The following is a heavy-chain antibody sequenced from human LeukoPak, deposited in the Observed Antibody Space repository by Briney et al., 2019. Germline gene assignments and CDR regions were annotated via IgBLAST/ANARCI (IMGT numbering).Heavy chain of an antibody. CDR3: VRTISDGSGDY. CDR1: GGSISRYH. D-gene: IGHD3-10*01. CDR2: IWYSGTT. V-gene: IGHV4-59*01. Sequence: SETLSLTCTVSGGSISRYHWSWIRQPPEKGLEWIGYIWYSGTTNYNPSLKSRVTMSVDTSKNHFSLRLSSVTAADTAVYYCVRTISDGSGDYWGQGILVTASA. J-gene: IGHJ4*02.